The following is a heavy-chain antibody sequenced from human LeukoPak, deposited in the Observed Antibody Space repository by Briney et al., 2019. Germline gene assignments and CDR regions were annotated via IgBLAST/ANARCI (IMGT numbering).Heavy chain of an antibody. CDR2: INWNGGST. Sequence: GGSLRLSCAASGSTFDDYGMSWVRQAPGKGLEWVSGINWNGGSTGYADSVKGRFTISRDNAKNSLYLQMNSLRAEDTALYYCARVGISIDDFWSGYHYYFDYWGQGTLVTVSS. CDR3: ARVGISIDDFWSGYHYYFDY. D-gene: IGHD3-3*01. J-gene: IGHJ4*02. CDR1: GSTFDDYG. V-gene: IGHV3-20*04.